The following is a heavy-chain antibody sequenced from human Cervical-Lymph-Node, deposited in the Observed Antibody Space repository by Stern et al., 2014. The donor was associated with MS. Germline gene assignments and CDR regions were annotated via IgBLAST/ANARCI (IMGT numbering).Heavy chain of an antibody. CDR1: GFTFSSYG. Sequence: QVQLVESGGGVVQPGRSLRLSCAASGFTFSSYGMHWVRQAPGKGLEWVAVIWYDGSNKYYADSVKGRFTISRDNSKNTLYLQMNSLRAEDTAVYYCARTLGYYYGMDVWGQGTTVTVSS. V-gene: IGHV3-33*01. CDR3: ARTLGYYYGMDV. CDR2: IWYDGSNK. J-gene: IGHJ6*02.